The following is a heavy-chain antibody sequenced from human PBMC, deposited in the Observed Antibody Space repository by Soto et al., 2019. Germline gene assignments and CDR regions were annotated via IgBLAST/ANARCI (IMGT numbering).Heavy chain of an antibody. Sequence: GASVKVSCKASGYTFTGYYMHWARQAPGQGLEWMGWINPNSGGTNYAQKFQGWVTMTRDTSISTAYMELSRLRSDDTAVYYCARDVIEARATVTTFRFDPWGQGTLVTVSS. CDR1: GYTFTGYY. D-gene: IGHD4-17*01. CDR3: ARDVIEARATVTTFRFDP. CDR2: INPNSGGT. V-gene: IGHV1-2*04. J-gene: IGHJ5*02.